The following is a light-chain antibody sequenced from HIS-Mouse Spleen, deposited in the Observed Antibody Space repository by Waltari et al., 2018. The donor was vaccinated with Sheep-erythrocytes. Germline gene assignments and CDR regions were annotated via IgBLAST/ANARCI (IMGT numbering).Light chain of an antibody. Sequence: QSALTPPRPVSGSPGQSVTISCTGTSRDVGGYNSVPWYHQHPGKAPKLMIYDVSKRPSGVPDRFSGSKSGNTASLTISGLQAEDEADYYCCSYAGSYNHVFATGTKVTVL. V-gene: IGLV2-11*01. J-gene: IGLJ1*01. CDR1: SRDVGGYNS. CDR3: CSYAGSYNHV. CDR2: DVS.